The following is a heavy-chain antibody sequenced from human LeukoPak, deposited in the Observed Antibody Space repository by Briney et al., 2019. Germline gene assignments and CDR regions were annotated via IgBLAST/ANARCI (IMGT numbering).Heavy chain of an antibody. CDR3: ARERPMYYYDSSGLNNYWYFDL. Sequence: ASVKVSCKASGYTFTSYAMHWVRQAPGQRLEWMGWINAGKGNTKYSQEFQGRVTITRDTSASTAYMELSSLRSEDMAVYYCARERPMYYYDSSGLNNYWYFDLWGRGTLVTVSS. CDR2: INAGKGNT. CDR1: GYTFTSYA. D-gene: IGHD3-22*01. V-gene: IGHV1-3*03. J-gene: IGHJ2*01.